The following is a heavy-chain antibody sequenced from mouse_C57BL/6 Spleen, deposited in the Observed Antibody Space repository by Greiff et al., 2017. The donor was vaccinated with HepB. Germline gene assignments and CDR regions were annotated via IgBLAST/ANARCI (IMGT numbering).Heavy chain of an antibody. Sequence: QVQLKQSGAELMKPGASVKLSCKASGYTFTGYWIEWVKQRPGHGLEWIGEILPGSGSTNYNEKFKGKATFTADTSSNTAYMQLSSLTTEDSAIYYCARYYYGYDEGGYDAMDYWGQGTSVTVSS. CDR2: ILPGSGST. CDR1: GYTFTGYW. J-gene: IGHJ4*01. CDR3: ARYYYGYDEGGYDAMDY. D-gene: IGHD2-2*01. V-gene: IGHV1-9*01.